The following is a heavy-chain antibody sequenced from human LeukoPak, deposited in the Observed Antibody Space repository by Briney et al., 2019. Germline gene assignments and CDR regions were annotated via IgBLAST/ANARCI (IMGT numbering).Heavy chain of an antibody. CDR3: ARDSGDSIAAAGNWFDP. Sequence: GASVKVTCKASGYTFTGYYMRWVRQAPGQGLEWMGWINPNSGGTNYAQKFQGRVTMTRDTSISTAYMELSRLRSDDTAVYYCARDSGDSIAAAGNWFDPWGQGTLVTVSS. J-gene: IGHJ5*02. V-gene: IGHV1-2*02. D-gene: IGHD6-13*01. CDR2: INPNSGGT. CDR1: GYTFTGYY.